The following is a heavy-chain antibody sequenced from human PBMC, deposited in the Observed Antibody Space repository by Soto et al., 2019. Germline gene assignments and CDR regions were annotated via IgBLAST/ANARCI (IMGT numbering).Heavy chain of an antibody. V-gene: IGHV3-15*07. J-gene: IGHJ4*02. D-gene: IGHD6-13*01. CDR3: ASPERWAPAANGY. CDR2: IKSKSNGETT. Sequence: VQLVESGGGSVEPGGSLRLSCTTAGFTFADAWMNWIRQTPGMGLEWVGRIKSKSNGETTDYDAAVKGRFTISRDDAERTVYLEMASLKTEDTGVYSCASPERWAPAANGYWGQGVLVTVSS. CDR1: GFTFADAW.